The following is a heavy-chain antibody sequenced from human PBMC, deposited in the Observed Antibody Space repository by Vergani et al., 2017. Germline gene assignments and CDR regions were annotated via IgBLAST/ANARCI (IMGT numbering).Heavy chain of an antibody. Sequence: QVQLRESGPGLVKPSQTLSLTCTVSGDSITSGYYYWNWIRQPAGKGLEWIGRIYPTGSTNYNPSLRSRVTISVDPSKNQFALELSSVTAAATAVYYCAREVGYYYYMDVWGKGTTVIVSS. V-gene: IGHV4-61*02. CDR2: IYPTGST. CDR3: AREVGYYYYMDV. J-gene: IGHJ6*03. CDR1: GDSITSGYYY.